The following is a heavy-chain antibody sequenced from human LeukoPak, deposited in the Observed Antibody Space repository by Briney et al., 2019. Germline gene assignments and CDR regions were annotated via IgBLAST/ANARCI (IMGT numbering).Heavy chain of an antibody. J-gene: IGHJ6*03. Sequence: SETLSLTCTVSSGSISTSNYYWGRVRQPPGKALEWIGNIFYSGSSYYSPSLKSRVTISLDTSKNQFSLKLSSVTAADTAVYYCARHPLPRYCSGGSCYSVGYYMDVWGKGTTVTISS. D-gene: IGHD2-15*01. CDR1: SGSISTSNYY. V-gene: IGHV4-39*01. CDR3: ARHPLPRYCSGGSCYSVGYYMDV. CDR2: IFYSGSS.